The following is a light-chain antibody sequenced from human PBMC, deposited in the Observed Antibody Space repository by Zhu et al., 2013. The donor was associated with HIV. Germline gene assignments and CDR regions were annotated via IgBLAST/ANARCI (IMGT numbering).Light chain of an antibody. V-gene: IGLV1-47*01. CDR2: RNN. J-gene: IGLJ3*02. CDR3: ATWDDSLHGWV. CDR1: SSNIGNNY. Sequence: QSVLTQPPSVSAAPGQKVTISCSGSSSNIGNNYVSWYQQLPGTAPKLLIYRNNQRPSGVPDRFSGSKSGTSASLAISGLQSEDEADYSCATWDDSLHGWVFGGGTKLTVL.